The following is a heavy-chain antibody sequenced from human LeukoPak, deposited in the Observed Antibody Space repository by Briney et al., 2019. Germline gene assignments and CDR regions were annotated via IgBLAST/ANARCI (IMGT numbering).Heavy chain of an antibody. D-gene: IGHD6-13*01. Sequence: ASVKVSCKASGYTFTGYYMHWVRQAPGQGLEWMGWINPNSGGTNYAQKFQGRVTMTRDTSISTAYMELSRLRSDDTAVYYCAREWNIYSSWRYYYYYYMDVRGKGTTVTVSS. CDR1: GYTFTGYY. J-gene: IGHJ6*03. CDR2: INPNSGGT. V-gene: IGHV1-2*02. CDR3: AREWNIYSSWRYYYYYYMDV.